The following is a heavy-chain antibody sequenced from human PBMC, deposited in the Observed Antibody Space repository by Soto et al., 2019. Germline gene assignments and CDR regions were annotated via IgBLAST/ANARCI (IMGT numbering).Heavy chain of an antibody. CDR3: ARGGLRHLDCAMDV. V-gene: IGHV1-69*12. J-gene: IGHJ6*02. CDR2: IIPIFGST. CDR1: GGTFSSYA. Sequence: QVQLVQSGAEVKKPGSSVKVSCKASGGTFSSYAISWVRQAPGQGLEWMGGIIPIFGSTNYAQKFQGRVTIAADESTSTGYMELSSLRSEDTAVYYCARGGLRHLDCAMDVWGQGTTVSVSS. D-gene: IGHD3-3*01.